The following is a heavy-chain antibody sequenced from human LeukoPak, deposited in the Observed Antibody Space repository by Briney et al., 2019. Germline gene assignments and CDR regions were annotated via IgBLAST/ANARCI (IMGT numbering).Heavy chain of an antibody. Sequence: GESLKISCKGSGYSFTSYWIGWVRQMPEKGLEWMGIIYPGDSDTRYSPSFQGQVTISADKSISTAYLQWSSLKASDTATYYCARGGGEYSGRYIADALDIWGRRTMVTVSP. CDR1: GYSFTSYW. CDR3: ARGGGEYSGRYIADALDI. D-gene: IGHD1-26*01. J-gene: IGHJ3*02. V-gene: IGHV5-51*01. CDR2: IYPGDSDT.